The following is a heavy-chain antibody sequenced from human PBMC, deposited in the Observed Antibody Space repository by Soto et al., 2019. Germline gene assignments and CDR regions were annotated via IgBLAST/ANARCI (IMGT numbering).Heavy chain of an antibody. V-gene: IGHV3-33*01. Sequence: QVQLVESGGGVVQPGRSLRLCCAASGFTFSSYGMHWVRQAPGKGLEWVAVIWDDGSNKYYADSVKGRFTISRDNSKNTLYLQMNSLRAEDTAVYYCARDQWELLYYFDYWGQGTLVTVS. D-gene: IGHD1-26*01. CDR1: GFTFSSYG. CDR3: ARDQWELLYYFDY. CDR2: IWDDGSNK. J-gene: IGHJ4*02.